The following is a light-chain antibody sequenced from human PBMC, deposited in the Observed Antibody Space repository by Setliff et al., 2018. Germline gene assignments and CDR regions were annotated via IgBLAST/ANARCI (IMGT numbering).Light chain of an antibody. CDR1: SSDVGGYNR. Sequence: QSVLAQPPSASGSPGQSVTISCTGTSSDVGGYNRVSWYQQYPGKAPKVMIYEVTKRPSGVPDRFSGSKSGNTASLTVSGPQAEDEGDYYCGSYAGYNNFYVFGTGTKVTVL. V-gene: IGLV2-8*01. J-gene: IGLJ1*01. CDR2: EVT. CDR3: GSYAGYNNFYV.